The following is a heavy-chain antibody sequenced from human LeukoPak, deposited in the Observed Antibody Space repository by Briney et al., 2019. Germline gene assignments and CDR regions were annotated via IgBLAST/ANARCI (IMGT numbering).Heavy chain of an antibody. D-gene: IGHD1-1*01. CDR3: ARTTTSDAFDI. CDR1: GGSISSGGYY. Sequence: SETLSLTCTVSGGSISSGGYYWSWIRQYPGKGLEWIGYIYYSGSTYYNPSLKSRVTISVDTSKNQLALRLSSVTAADTAIYYCARTTTSDAFDIWGQGTMVTVST. CDR2: IYYSGST. V-gene: IGHV4-31*03. J-gene: IGHJ3*02.